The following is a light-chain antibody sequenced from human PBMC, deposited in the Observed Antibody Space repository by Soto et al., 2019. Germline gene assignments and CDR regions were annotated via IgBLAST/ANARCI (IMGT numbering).Light chain of an antibody. CDR3: QQYNNWPSCT. Sequence: EIVMTQSPATLYVSPGERATLSCRASQSGSSNLAWYQQKPGQAPRLLIYGASPRATGIPARFSGSGSGTEVTLTIISLQSEDFAVYYCQQYNNWPSCTFGQGTNVEIK. CDR2: GAS. CDR1: QSGSSN. V-gene: IGKV3-15*01. J-gene: IGKJ1*01.